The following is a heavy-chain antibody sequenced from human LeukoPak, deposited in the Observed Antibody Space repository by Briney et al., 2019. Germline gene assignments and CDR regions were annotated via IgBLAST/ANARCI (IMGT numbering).Heavy chain of an antibody. CDR1: GGSISSHY. Sequence: SETLSLTCTVSGGSISSHYWSWIRQPPGKGLEWVWYIYYSGSTNYNPSLKSRVTISVDTSKNQFSLKLSSVTAADTAVYYCARERGGVVPAAIDYWGQGTLVTVSS. CDR3: ARERGGVVPAAIDY. J-gene: IGHJ4*02. D-gene: IGHD2-2*02. CDR2: IYYSGST. V-gene: IGHV4-59*11.